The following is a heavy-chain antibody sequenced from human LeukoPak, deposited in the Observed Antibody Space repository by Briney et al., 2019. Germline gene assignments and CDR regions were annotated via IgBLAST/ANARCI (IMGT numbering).Heavy chain of an antibody. V-gene: IGHV4-31*03. CDR3: ARKVDSSSNWFDP. CDR2: IYYSGST. CDR1: GGSISSGGYY. J-gene: IGHJ5*02. Sequence: SETLSLTCTVSGGSISSGGYYWSWIRQHPGTGLEWIGYIYYSGSTYYNPSLKSRVTISVDTSKNQFSLKLSSVTAADTAVYYCARKVDSSSNWFDPWGQGTLVTVSS. D-gene: IGHD6-13*01.